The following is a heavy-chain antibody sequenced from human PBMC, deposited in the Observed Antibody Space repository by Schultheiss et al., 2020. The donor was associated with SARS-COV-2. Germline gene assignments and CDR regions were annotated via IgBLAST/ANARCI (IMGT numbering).Heavy chain of an antibody. D-gene: IGHD2-2*03. V-gene: IGHV4-34*01. J-gene: IGHJ4*02. CDR3: AGREWMG. Sequence: GSLRLSCAVYGGSFSGYYWSWIRQPPGKGLEWIGEINHSGSTNYNPSLKSRVTISVDTSKNQFSLKLSSVTAADTAVYYCAGREWMGWGQGTLVTVSS. CDR1: GGSFSGYY. CDR2: INHSGST.